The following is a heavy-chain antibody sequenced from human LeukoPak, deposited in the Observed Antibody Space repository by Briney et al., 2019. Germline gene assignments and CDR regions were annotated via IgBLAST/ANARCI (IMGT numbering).Heavy chain of an antibody. J-gene: IGHJ3*02. D-gene: IGHD3-3*01. CDR2: ISPNTGNT. CDR3: ARDLNPNYDLWSTYSGDAYDM. CDR1: GYTFTSYA. Sequence: GASVKVSCKASGYTFTSYAMNWVRQAPGHGLEWMGWISPNTGNTKYAQNFQGRVTMTRDTSISTAYMELSTLRSDDTAVYYCARDLNPNYDLWSTYSGDAYDMWGQGTMVTVSS. V-gene: IGHV1-2*02.